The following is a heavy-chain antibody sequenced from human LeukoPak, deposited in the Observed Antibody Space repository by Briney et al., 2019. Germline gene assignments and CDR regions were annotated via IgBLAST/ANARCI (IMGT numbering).Heavy chain of an antibody. Sequence: PGGSLRLSCVASGFTFSGSAIHWVRQASGKGLEWVGRITRKANGYATAYAASVKGRFTISRDDSKNMAYLQMNSLKTEDTALYYCTSGVWGYDSSGFNFDYWGQGTLVTVSS. D-gene: IGHD3-22*01. CDR2: ITRKANGYAT. CDR3: TSGVWGYDSSGFNFDY. J-gene: IGHJ4*02. V-gene: IGHV3-73*01. CDR1: GFTFSGSA.